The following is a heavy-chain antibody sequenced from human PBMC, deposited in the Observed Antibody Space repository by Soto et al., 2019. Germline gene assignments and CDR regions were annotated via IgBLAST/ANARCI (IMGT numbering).Heavy chain of an antibody. J-gene: IGHJ4*02. D-gene: IGHD5-18*01. Sequence: PSETLSLTCAVYGGSFSGYYWSWIRQPPGKGLEWIGEINHSGSTNYNPSLKSRVTISVDTSKNQFSLKLSSVTAADTAVYYCALNSYGGDLDDWGQGTRVTVAS. V-gene: IGHV4-34*01. CDR3: ALNSYGGDLDD. CDR2: INHSGST. CDR1: GGSFSGYY.